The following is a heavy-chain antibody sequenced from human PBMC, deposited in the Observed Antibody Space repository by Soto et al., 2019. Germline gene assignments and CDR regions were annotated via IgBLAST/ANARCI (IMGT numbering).Heavy chain of an antibody. D-gene: IGHD3-10*01. CDR3: ARVGYYYGSGSYVFDP. V-gene: IGHV1-18*04. Sequence: QVQLVQSGAEVKKPGASVKVSCKASGYTFTSHSIIWVRRAPGEGLEWVGWISAYNGYTNSAENFQGRVTMTTDASTNTAYMELRNRRSDDTAVYYCARVGYYYGSGSYVFDPWGRERWSPSP. CDR1: GYTFTSHS. CDR2: ISAYNGYT. J-gene: IGHJ5*02.